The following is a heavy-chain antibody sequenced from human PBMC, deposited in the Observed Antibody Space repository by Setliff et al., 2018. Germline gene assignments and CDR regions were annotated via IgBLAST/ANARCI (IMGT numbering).Heavy chain of an antibody. V-gene: IGHV1-46*03. CDR3: ARVYLAGSGWDKANALDI. CDR1: GYTLTKYY. J-gene: IGHJ3*02. Sequence: GASVKVSCKASGYTLTKYYMHWVRQAPGQGLEWMGIINPSGGLTRYAQKFQGRVTMTRDTSTSTVYMELSGLRSEDTAVYYCARVYLAGSGWDKANALDIWGQGTMVTVS. D-gene: IGHD6-19*01. CDR2: INPSGGLT.